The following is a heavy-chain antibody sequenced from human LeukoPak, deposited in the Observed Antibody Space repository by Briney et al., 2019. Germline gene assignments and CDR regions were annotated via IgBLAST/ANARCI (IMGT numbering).Heavy chain of an antibody. Sequence: GGSLRLSCAASGFTFNNFWMSWVRQAPGKGLEWVSFIYSDNTHYSDSVKGRFTISRDNSKNTLYLQMNSLRAEDTAVYYCARRAGAYSHPYDYWGQGTLVTASS. CDR1: GFTFNNFW. J-gene: IGHJ4*02. CDR2: IYSDNT. D-gene: IGHD4/OR15-4a*01. V-gene: IGHV3-66*04. CDR3: ARRAGAYSHPYDY.